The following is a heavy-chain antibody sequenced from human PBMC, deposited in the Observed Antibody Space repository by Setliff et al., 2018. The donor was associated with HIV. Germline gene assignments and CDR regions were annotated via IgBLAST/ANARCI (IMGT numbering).Heavy chain of an antibody. Sequence: GGSLRLSCAASGFTVISKSMSWVRQAPGKGLEWVSVIYSGGSTFYADSVKGRFTISRDNSKNTLYLQMNRLRVEDTAVYYCAKDGISGGAYPPYYFDYWGHGTLVTV. V-gene: IGHV3-53*01. D-gene: IGHD2-15*01. J-gene: IGHJ4*01. CDR1: GFTVISKS. CDR2: IYSGGST. CDR3: AKDGISGGAYPPYYFDY.